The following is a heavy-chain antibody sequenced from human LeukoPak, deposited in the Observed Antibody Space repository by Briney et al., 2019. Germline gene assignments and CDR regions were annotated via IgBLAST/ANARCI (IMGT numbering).Heavy chain of an antibody. V-gene: IGHV4-59*01. CDR1: GGSISSYY. CDR2: IYYSGST. D-gene: IGHD4-17*01. Sequence: PSETLSLTCTVSGGSISSYYWSWIRQPPGKGLEWIGYIYYSGSTNYNPSLKSRVTISVDTSKNQFSLKLSSVTAADTAVYYCARVKGSNDYGDYGGLDYWGQGTLVTVSS. CDR3: ARVKGSNDYGDYGGLDY. J-gene: IGHJ4*02.